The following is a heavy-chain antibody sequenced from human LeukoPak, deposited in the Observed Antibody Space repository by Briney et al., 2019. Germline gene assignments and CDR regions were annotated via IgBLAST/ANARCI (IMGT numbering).Heavy chain of an antibody. CDR2: IDPNTGDT. V-gene: IGHV1-2*06. CDR3: ARDLTYCGGDCYPHFDY. Sequence: ASVKVSCKASGQSLTGYFIHWVRQAPGQGLEWVGRIDPNTGDTIYAQNFQGRVTVTSATSISTAYMELSSLRSEDTAVYYCARDLTYCGGDCYPHFDYWGQGTLVTVSS. CDR1: GQSLTGYF. D-gene: IGHD2-21*02. J-gene: IGHJ4*02.